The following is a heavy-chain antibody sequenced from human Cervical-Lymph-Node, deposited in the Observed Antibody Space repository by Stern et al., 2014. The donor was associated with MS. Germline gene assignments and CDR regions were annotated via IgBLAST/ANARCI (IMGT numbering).Heavy chain of an antibody. CDR1: GYTFTDYY. CDR3: AKEKQYTYGLDY. CDR2: INPKNGGT. J-gene: IGHJ4*02. V-gene: IGHV1-2*02. D-gene: IGHD5-18*01. Sequence: VQLVQYGAEVKKPGASVKVSCKASGYTFTDYYMHWVRQAPGQGLEWMGWINPKNGGTVYAPKYRGRVTMTRDTSIATSYMELSSLTSDDSAFYYCAKEKQYTYGLDYWGQGTLVTVSS.